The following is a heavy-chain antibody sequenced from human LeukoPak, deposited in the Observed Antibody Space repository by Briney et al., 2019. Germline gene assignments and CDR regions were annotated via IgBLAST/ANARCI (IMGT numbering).Heavy chain of an antibody. CDR1: GYTFTGYY. Sequence: ASVKVSCKASGYTFTGYYMHWLRQSPGQGLEWMGWINPNSGGTNYAQKFQGRVTMTRDTSISTAYMELSRLRSDDTAVYYCARDPYYYDSSGPNWFDPWGQGTLVTVSS. D-gene: IGHD3-22*01. CDR3: ARDPYYYDSSGPNWFDP. J-gene: IGHJ5*02. CDR2: INPNSGGT. V-gene: IGHV1-2*02.